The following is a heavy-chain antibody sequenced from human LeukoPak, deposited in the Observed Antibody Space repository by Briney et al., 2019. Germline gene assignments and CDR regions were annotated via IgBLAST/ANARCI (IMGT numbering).Heavy chain of an antibody. Sequence: PGGSLRLSCAASGFTFSSYAMSWVRQAPGKGLEWVSTVSSSGAGTYYADSVKGRFTISRDNSKNTLYLQMNSLRAEDTAVYYCARDFIGYDDYYYGMDVWGQGTTVTVSS. J-gene: IGHJ6*02. D-gene: IGHD3-22*01. CDR1: GFTFSSYA. V-gene: IGHV3-23*01. CDR2: VSSSGAGT. CDR3: ARDFIGYDDYYYGMDV.